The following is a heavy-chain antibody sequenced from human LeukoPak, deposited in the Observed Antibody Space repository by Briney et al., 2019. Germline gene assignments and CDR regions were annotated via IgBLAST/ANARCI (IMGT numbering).Heavy chain of an antibody. D-gene: IGHD3-22*01. Sequence: SETLSLTCTVSGGSISSGSYYWSWIRQPAGKGLEWIGRIYTSGSTNYNPSLKSRVTISLDTSENHFSLKLSSVTAADTAVYYCARVTTGGYYNYWGQGTLITVSS. CDR2: IYTSGST. V-gene: IGHV4-61*02. CDR1: GGSISSGSYY. J-gene: IGHJ4*02. CDR3: ARVTTGGYYNY.